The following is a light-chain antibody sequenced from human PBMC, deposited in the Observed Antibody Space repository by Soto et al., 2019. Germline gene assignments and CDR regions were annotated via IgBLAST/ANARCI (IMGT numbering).Light chain of an antibody. Sequence: AIRMTQSPFSLSASTGDRVTITCRASQGISSYLAWYQQKPGKAPKLLIYAASTLQSGVPSRFSGSGSGTDFTLTISCLQSEDFATYYCQQYYSYRTFGQGTKVEIK. J-gene: IGKJ1*01. CDR3: QQYYSYRT. CDR2: AAS. V-gene: IGKV1-8*01. CDR1: QGISSY.